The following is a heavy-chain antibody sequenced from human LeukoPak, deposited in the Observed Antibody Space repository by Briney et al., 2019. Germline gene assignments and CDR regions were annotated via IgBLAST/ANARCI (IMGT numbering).Heavy chain of an antibody. J-gene: IGHJ4*02. CDR2: ISGSGGST. CDR1: GFTFSSYA. D-gene: IGHD1-26*01. Sequence: GRSLRLSCAASGFTFSSYAMHWVRQAPGKGLEWVSTISGSGGSTYYADSVKGRFTISRDNSKNTLYLQMNSLRAEDTAVYYCAKDPWAENSGYIDYWGQGTLVTVSS. V-gene: IGHV3-23*01. CDR3: AKDPWAENSGYIDY.